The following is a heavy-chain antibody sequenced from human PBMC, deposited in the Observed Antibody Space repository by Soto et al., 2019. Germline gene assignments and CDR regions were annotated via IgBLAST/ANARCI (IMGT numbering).Heavy chain of an antibody. J-gene: IGHJ4*02. CDR3: ARDAPSNYDFWSGALDY. CDR2: INPNSGGT. D-gene: IGHD3-3*01. V-gene: IGHV1-2*04. Sequence: RASVKVSCKASGYTFTGYYMHWVRQAPGQGLEWMGWINPNSGGTNYAQKFQGWVTMTRDTSISTAYMELSRLRSDDTAVYYCARDAPSNYDFWSGALDYWGQGTLVTVSS. CDR1: GYTFTGYY.